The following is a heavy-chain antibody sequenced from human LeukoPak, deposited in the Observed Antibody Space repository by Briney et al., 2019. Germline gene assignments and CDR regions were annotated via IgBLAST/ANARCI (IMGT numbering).Heavy chain of an antibody. V-gene: IGHV1-69*13. J-gene: IGHJ4*02. D-gene: IGHD2-15*01. CDR3: ARERISGPADY. CDR2: IIPIFGTA. CDR1: GYTFTGYY. Sequence: SVKVSCKASGYTFTGYYMHWVRQAPGQGLEWMGGIIPIFGTANYAQKFQGRVTITADESTSTAYMELSSLRSEDTAVYYCARERISGPADYWGQGTLVTVSS.